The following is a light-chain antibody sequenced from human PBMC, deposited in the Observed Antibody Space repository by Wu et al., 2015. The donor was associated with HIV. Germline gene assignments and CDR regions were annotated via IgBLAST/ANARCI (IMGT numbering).Light chain of an antibody. CDR1: QSISNSY. CDR2: DAY. V-gene: IGKV3-15*01. CDR3: QQYTDWLPLT. J-gene: IGKJ4*01. Sequence: EIVLTQSPGTLSLSPGERATLSCRATQSISNSYLAWYQQKPGQAPRLLIFDAYTRATGIPARFTGSGYGAHFTLTIDGLRSDDVAVYFCQQYTDWLPLTFGGGTRVEIK.